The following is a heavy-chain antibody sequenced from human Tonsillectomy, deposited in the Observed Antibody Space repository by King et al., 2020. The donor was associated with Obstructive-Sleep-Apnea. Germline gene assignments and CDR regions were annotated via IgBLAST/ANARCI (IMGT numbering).Heavy chain of an antibody. CDR3: AKDRRDQLVSSDAFDV. V-gene: IGHV3-30*02. Sequence: HVQLVESGGGVVQPGGSLRLSCVASGFSFSDYGMHWVRQAPGKGLEWGAFTRFGETYKIYAESVRGRFTISRDYPKNTLYLQMNSLRPEDTAVYYCAKDRRDQLVSSDAFDVWGQGTIVTVSS. D-gene: IGHD2-2*01. CDR1: GFSFSDYG. CDR2: TRFGETYK. J-gene: IGHJ3*01.